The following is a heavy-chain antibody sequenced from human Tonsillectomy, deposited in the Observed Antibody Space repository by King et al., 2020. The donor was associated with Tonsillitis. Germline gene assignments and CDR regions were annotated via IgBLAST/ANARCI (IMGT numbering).Heavy chain of an antibody. CDR1: GYSLTSGYY. J-gene: IGHJ4*02. CDR3: ARVTLQDTGVAEF. Sequence: LQLQESGPGLVKPSETLSLTCAVSGYSLTSGYYWGWIRQPPGKGLQWLGSIDHSGSAYYNPSLQSRVTLSVNTSKNEFSLKLSSVTAADTAVYYCARVTLQDTGVAEFWGQGALVTVSS. CDR2: IDHSGSA. V-gene: IGHV4-38-2*01. D-gene: IGHD2-8*02.